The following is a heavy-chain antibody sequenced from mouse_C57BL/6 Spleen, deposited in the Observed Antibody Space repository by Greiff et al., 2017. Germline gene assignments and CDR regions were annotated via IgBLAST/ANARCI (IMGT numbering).Heavy chain of an antibody. D-gene: IGHD1-1*01. CDR2: IDPETGGT. CDR3: TRYPKYYGSGYWYFDV. Sequence: QVQLKQSGAELVRPGASVTLSCKASGYTFTDYEMHWVKQTPVHGLEWIGAIDPETGGTAYNQKFKGKAILTADKASSTAYMELRSLTSEDSAVYYCTRYPKYYGSGYWYFDVWGTGTTVTVSS. J-gene: IGHJ1*03. V-gene: IGHV1-15*01. CDR1: GYTFTDYE.